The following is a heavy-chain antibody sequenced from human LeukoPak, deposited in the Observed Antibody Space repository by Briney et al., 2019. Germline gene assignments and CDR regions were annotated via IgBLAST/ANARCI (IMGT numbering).Heavy chain of an antibody. J-gene: IGHJ4*02. CDR3: ARDYVWGSYRPRIDLGDLGY. CDR2: IYTTGST. V-gene: IGHV4-61*02. CDR1: GGSISSGSYD. Sequence: SETLSLTCTVSGGSISSGSYDWSWIRQPAGKGLERIGRIYTTGSTNSNPSLKSRLTISVDTSKNQFSLKLRSVTAADTAVYYCARDYVWGSYRPRIDLGDLGYWGQGTLVTVSS. D-gene: IGHD3-16*02.